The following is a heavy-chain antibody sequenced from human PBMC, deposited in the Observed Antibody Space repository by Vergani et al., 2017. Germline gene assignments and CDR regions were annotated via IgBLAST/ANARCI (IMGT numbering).Heavy chain of an antibody. D-gene: IGHD3-10*01. CDR1: GYSIGSGFF. CDR3: LRTVAIWFGETKDGGWFDP. CDR2: IHNRGKT. V-gene: IGHV4-38-2*01. Sequence: QVRLEESGPGLVKPSETLSLTCSVSGYSIGSGFFWAWIRQSPGEGLQWLTSIHNRGKTYHHPSLKSRVSVSLETSKNRFSLNLTSVTATDTAVYYCLRTVAIWFGETKDGGWFDPWGQGTLVTVTS. J-gene: IGHJ5*02.